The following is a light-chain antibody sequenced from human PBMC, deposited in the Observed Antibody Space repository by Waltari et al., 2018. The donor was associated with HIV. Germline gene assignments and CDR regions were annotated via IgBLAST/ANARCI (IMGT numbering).Light chain of an antibody. J-gene: IGLJ3*02. V-gene: IGLV2-11*01. CDR2: EVI. CDR3: CSYAGTYTYVL. CDR1: SSDVGGYDS. Sequence: QSALTQPRSVSGSPGQSVTISCTGTSSDVGGYDSVSWYLQHPGKVPKLIIYEVIKRPSGVPDRFSGSKSGNTASLTISWLHTEDEADYFCCSYAGTYTYVLFGGGTKLTVL.